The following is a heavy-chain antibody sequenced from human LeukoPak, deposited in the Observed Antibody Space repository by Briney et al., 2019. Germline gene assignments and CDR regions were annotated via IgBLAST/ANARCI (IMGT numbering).Heavy chain of an antibody. J-gene: IGHJ6*02. D-gene: IGHD2-15*01. CDR1: GGSISSGDYY. Sequence: SETLSLTCTVSGGSISSGDYYWSWIRQPPGKGLEWIGYIYYSGSTCYNPSLKSRVTISVDTSKNQFSLKLSSVTAADTAVYYCARDTGYCSGGSCLYYYYGMDVWGQGTTVTVSS. CDR2: IYYSGST. CDR3: ARDTGYCSGGSCLYYYYGMDV. V-gene: IGHV4-30-4*08.